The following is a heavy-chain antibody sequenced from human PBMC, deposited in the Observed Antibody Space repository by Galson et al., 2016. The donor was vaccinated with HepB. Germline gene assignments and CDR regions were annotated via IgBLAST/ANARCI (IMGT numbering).Heavy chain of an antibody. CDR1: GYSFTNYW. CDR3: ARQGGSYRVDY. V-gene: IGHV5-51*01. Sequence: SGAEVKKSGESLKISCKASGYSFTNYWIAWVRQMPGKGLEWMGIIYPGDSDTRYSPSLQGQVVISADTSLTTAYLQWSSLKASDTGIYYCARQGGSYRVDYWGQGTLVTVSS. J-gene: IGHJ4*02. CDR2: IYPGDSDT. D-gene: IGHD1-26*01.